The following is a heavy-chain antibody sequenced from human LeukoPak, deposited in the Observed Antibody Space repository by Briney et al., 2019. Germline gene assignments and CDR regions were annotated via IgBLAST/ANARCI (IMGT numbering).Heavy chain of an antibody. D-gene: IGHD3-22*01. CDR1: GFTFSSYG. CDR2: ISYDGSNK. J-gene: IGHJ6*02. Sequence: QAGRSLRLSCAASGFTFSSYGMHWVRQTPGKGLEWVAVISYDGSNKYYADSVKGRFTISRDNSKNTLYLQMNSLRAEDTAVYYCAKVGLYYYDSSGYYLKDYYYYGMDVWGQGTTVTVSS. CDR3: AKVGLYYYDSSGYYLKDYYYYGMDV. V-gene: IGHV3-30*18.